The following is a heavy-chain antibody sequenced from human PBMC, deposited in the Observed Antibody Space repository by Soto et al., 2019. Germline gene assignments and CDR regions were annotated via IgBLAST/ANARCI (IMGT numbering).Heavy chain of an antibody. CDR1: GFTFSSYA. Sequence: QVQLVESGGGVVQPGKSLRLSCAASGFTFSSYAMHWVRQAPGKGLEWVAVISYDGTNKYYADSVEGRFTISRDNSKNTLFLQMSSLRAEDTAVYYCARQLAVTGSRRAFDLWGQGTLVTVSS. J-gene: IGHJ4*02. V-gene: IGHV3-30-3*01. D-gene: IGHD6-19*01. CDR2: ISYDGTNK. CDR3: ARQLAVTGSRRAFDL.